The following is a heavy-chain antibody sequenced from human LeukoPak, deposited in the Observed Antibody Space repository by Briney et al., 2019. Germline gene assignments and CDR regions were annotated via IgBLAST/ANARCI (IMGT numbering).Heavy chain of an antibody. CDR2: IFGSGGSA. CDR1: GFTFTSYA. CDR3: GKTTTGYSSGRYPGWPVDY. Sequence: GGSLRLSCAASGFTFTSYAMYWVRQAPGKGLEWVSGIFGSGGSAHYADSVKGRFTISRDNSKNTVYLQMDSLRVEDTAVYYCGKTTTGYSSGRYPGWPVDYWGQGTLVTVSS. J-gene: IGHJ4*02. D-gene: IGHD3-22*01. V-gene: IGHV3-23*01.